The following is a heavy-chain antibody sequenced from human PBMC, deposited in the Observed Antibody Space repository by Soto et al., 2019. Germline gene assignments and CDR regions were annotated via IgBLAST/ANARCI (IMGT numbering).Heavy chain of an antibody. D-gene: IGHD2-2*03. V-gene: IGHV3-30-3*01. CDR1: GFTFSSYA. Sequence: GGSLRLSCAASGFTFSSYAMHWVRQAPGKGLEWVAVISYDGSNKYYADSVKGRFTISRDNSKNTLYLQMNSLRAEDTAVYYCARDIRGYCSSTSCYMVGYWGQGTLVTVYS. CDR2: ISYDGSNK. CDR3: ARDIRGYCSSTSCYMVGY. J-gene: IGHJ4*02.